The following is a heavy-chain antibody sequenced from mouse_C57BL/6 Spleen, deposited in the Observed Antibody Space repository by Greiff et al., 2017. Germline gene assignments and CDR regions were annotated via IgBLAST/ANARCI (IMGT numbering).Heavy chain of an antibody. J-gene: IGHJ3*01. CDR3: ARQTAQATGAY. V-gene: IGHV1-55*01. Sequence: VQLQQSGAELVKPGASVKMSCKASGYTFTSYWITWVKQRPGQGLEWIGDIYPGSGSTNYNEKFKSKATLTVDTSSSTAYMQLSSLTSEDSAVYYCARQTAQATGAYWGQGTLVTVSA. D-gene: IGHD3-2*02. CDR2: IYPGSGST. CDR1: GYTFTSYW.